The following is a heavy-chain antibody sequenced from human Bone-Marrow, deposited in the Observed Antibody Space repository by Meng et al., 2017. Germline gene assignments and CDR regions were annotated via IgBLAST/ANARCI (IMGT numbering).Heavy chain of an antibody. D-gene: IGHD2-21*02. Sequence: GSLRPSCAVYGGSFSGYYWSWIRQPPGKGLEGIGEINHSGSTNYNPSLKSRVTISVDTAKNQFSLQLSSVTAADTAVYYCARAHKCGGDCHDYWGQGTLVTVSS. J-gene: IGHJ4*02. CDR1: GGSFSGYY. CDR3: ARAHKCGGDCHDY. V-gene: IGHV4-34*01. CDR2: INHSGST.